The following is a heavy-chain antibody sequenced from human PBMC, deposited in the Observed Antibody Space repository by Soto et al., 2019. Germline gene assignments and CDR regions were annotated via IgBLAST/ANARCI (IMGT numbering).Heavy chain of an antibody. J-gene: IGHJ4*02. Sequence: EVQLLESGGGLVQPGGSLRLSCAASGFTFSSYAMSWVRQAPGKGLEWVSSIRDSGGSTYYADSVKGRFTISRDNSKDRLYLQMNSLRAEGTAVYYCAKDRSEDCSGGSCPSLIFDYWGQGTLATVSS. CDR2: IRDSGGST. CDR3: AKDRSEDCSGGSCPSLIFDY. D-gene: IGHD2-15*01. V-gene: IGHV3-23*01. CDR1: GFTFSSYA.